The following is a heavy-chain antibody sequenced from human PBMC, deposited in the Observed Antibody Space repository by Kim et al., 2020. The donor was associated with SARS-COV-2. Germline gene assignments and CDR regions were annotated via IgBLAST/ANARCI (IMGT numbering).Heavy chain of an antibody. V-gene: IGHV1-46*01. CDR3: ARDGGDYYDSSGYEI. D-gene: IGHD3-22*01. Sequence: QEFQGRVTMTRDTSTSTVYMELSSLRSEDTAVYYCARDGGDYYDSSGYEIWGQGTLVTVSS. J-gene: IGHJ4*02.